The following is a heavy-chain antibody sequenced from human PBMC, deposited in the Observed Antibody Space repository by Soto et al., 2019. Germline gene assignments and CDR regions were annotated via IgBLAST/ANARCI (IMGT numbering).Heavy chain of an antibody. J-gene: IGHJ5*02. CDR1: GFTFSSYG. CDR3: AKGSYVLVDNGWFDP. CDR2: ISYDGSNK. D-gene: IGHD1-26*01. V-gene: IGHV3-30*18. Sequence: LRLSCAASGFTFSSYGMHWVRQAPGKGLEWVAVISYDGSNKYYADSVKGRFTISRDNSKNTLYLQMNSLRAEDTAVYYCAKGSYVLVDNGWFDPWGQGTLVTVSS.